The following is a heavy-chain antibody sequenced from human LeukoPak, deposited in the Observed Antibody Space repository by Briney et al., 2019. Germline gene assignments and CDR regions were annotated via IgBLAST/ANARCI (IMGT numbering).Heavy chain of an antibody. CDR1: GNSISSGDYY. J-gene: IGHJ4*02. V-gene: IGHV4-61*02. CDR3: ARASYSYDISGWVPFDY. CDR2: IYTGGST. D-gene: IGHD3-22*01. Sequence: SQTLSLTCTVSGNSISSGDYYWSWIRQPAGKGLEWTGRIYTGGSTTYNPSLKSRVTISGDTSENQFSLRLSSVTAADTAVYYCARASYSYDISGWVPFDYWGQGTLVTVSS.